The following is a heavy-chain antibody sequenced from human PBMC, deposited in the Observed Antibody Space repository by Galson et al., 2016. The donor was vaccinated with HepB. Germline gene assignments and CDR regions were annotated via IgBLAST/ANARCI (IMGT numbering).Heavy chain of an antibody. Sequence: KVSCKASGYTFNDYHLHWVRQAPGQGLEWMGWINPDNGGTKYAEKFEGRITMTRDTSISAAYMELSRLTSDDTAMYYCVRVAPEHDHSFWYFDLWGRGTLVTVSS. J-gene: IGHJ2*01. CDR3: VRVAPEHDHSFWYFDL. V-gene: IGHV1-2*02. D-gene: IGHD1-1*01. CDR1: GYTFNDYH. CDR2: INPDNGGT.